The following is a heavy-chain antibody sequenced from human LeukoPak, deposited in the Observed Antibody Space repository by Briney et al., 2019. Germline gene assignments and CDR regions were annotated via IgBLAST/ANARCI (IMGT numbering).Heavy chain of an antibody. D-gene: IGHD3-9*01. J-gene: IGHJ5*02. CDR1: GRSFSGYY. V-gene: IGHV4-34*01. CDR2: INHSGST. CDR3: ARARLRYFDWLEWFDP. Sequence: SETLSLTCAVYGRSFSGYYWSWIRQPPGKGLEWIGEINHSGSTNYNPSLKSRVTISVDTSKNQFSLKLSSVTAADTAVYYCARARLRYFDWLEWFDPWGQGTLVTVSS.